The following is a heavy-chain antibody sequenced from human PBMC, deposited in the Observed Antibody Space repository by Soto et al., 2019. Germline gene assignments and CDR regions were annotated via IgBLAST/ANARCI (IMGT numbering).Heavy chain of an antibody. CDR1: GFTFSSYW. V-gene: IGHV3-74*01. CDR3: ARVPRDYYYYYMDV. CDR2: INSDGSST. Sequence: GGSLRLSCAASGFTFSSYWMHWVRQAPGKGLVWVSRINSDGSSTSYADSVKGRITISRDNAKNTLYLQMNSLRAEDTAVYYCARVPRDYYYYYMDVWGKGTTVTVSS. J-gene: IGHJ6*03.